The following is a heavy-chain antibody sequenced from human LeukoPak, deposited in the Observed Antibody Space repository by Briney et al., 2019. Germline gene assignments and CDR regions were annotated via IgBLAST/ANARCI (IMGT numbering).Heavy chain of an antibody. CDR3: ARDLGRGYYGSGSYYDY. CDR1: GGSISSSNW. D-gene: IGHD3-10*01. CDR2: IYHSGST. J-gene: IGHJ4*02. V-gene: IGHV4-4*02. Sequence: SGTLSLTCAVSGGSISSSNWWSWIRQPPGNGLEWIGEIYHSGSTNYNPSLKSRVTISVDKSKTQFSLKLSSVTAADTAVYYCARDLGRGYYGSGSYYDYWGQGTLVTVSS.